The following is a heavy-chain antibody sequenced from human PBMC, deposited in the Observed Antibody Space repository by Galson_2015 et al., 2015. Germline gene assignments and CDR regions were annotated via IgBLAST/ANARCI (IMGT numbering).Heavy chain of an antibody. Sequence: SVKVSCKASGYTFTSYAMHWVRQAPGQRLEWMRWINAGNGNTKYSQEFQGRVTITRDTSASTAYMELSSLRSEDTAVYYCARADDSSGYYPTIFDYWGQGTLVTVSS. CDR2: INAGNGNT. V-gene: IGHV1-3*01. CDR3: ARADDSSGYYPTIFDY. CDR1: GYTFTSYA. J-gene: IGHJ4*02. D-gene: IGHD3-22*01.